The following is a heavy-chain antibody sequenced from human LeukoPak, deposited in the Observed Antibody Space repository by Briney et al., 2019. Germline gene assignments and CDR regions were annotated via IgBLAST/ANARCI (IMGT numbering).Heavy chain of an antibody. D-gene: IGHD1-14*01. Sequence: HPGGSLRLSCAASGFSFSTYYVNWVRQAPGKGLEWVSCISSSSTYIYYSDSVRGRFAISRDNAKNSLYLQMNSLRAEDTAVYYCVRENHGSFDYWGQGSLVTVSS. J-gene: IGHJ4*02. CDR2: ISSSSTYI. CDR1: GFSFSTYY. V-gene: IGHV3-21*01. CDR3: VRENHGSFDY.